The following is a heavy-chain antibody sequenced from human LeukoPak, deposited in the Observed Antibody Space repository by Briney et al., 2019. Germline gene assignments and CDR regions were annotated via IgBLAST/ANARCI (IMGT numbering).Heavy chain of an antibody. Sequence: PSETLSLTCSVSSGSLSSYYWSWLRQSPGKGLEWIGNIFDNGSTNYNPSLKSRVTISVDTSKDQFSLKLSSVTAADTAVYYCARATWELHDYWGQGTLVTVSS. J-gene: IGHJ4*02. CDR3: ARATWELHDY. CDR2: IFDNGST. V-gene: IGHV4-59*01. D-gene: IGHD1-26*01. CDR1: SGSLSSYY.